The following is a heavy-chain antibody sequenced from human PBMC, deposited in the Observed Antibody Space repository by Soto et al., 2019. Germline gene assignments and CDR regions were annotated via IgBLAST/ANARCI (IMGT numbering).Heavy chain of an antibody. CDR2: IYSGGST. J-gene: IGHJ3*02. V-gene: IGHV3-53*01. D-gene: IGHD3-16*02. CDR3: ARTDKVIVAFDI. Sequence: GGSLRLSCAASGFTVSSNYMSWVRQAPGKGLEWVSVIYSGGSTYYADFVKGRFTISRDNSKNTLYLQMNSLRAEDTAVYYCARTDKVIVAFDIWGQGTMVTVSS. CDR1: GFTVSSNY.